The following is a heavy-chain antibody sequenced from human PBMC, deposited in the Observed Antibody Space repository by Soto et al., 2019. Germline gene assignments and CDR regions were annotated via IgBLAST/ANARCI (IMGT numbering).Heavy chain of an antibody. D-gene: IGHD6-19*01. CDR2: ISGSGGTT. J-gene: IGHJ4*02. Sequence: EVQLLESGGGLVQPGGSLRLSCAASGFTFSTYAMSWVRQAPGNGLEWVSAISGSGGTTYYADSVKGRFTISRDNSKNTLYLQMNSLRAEDTAVYYCAKEPVAQGRGWYADSLGQGTLVTVSP. V-gene: IGHV3-23*01. CDR1: GFTFSTYA. CDR3: AKEPVAQGRGWYADS.